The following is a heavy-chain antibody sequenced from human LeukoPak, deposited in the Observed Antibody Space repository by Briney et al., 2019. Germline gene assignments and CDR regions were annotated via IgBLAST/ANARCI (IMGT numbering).Heavy chain of an antibody. Sequence: ASVKVSCKASGGTFSSYAISWVRQAPGQGLEWMGGIIPIFGTANYAQKFKGRVTITADESTSTAYMELSSLRSEDTAVYYCARTEVVPAYRGVGWFDPWGQGTLVTVSS. CDR3: ARTEVVPAYRGVGWFDP. J-gene: IGHJ5*02. D-gene: IGHD2-2*01. V-gene: IGHV1-69*13. CDR2: IIPIFGTA. CDR1: GGTFSSYA.